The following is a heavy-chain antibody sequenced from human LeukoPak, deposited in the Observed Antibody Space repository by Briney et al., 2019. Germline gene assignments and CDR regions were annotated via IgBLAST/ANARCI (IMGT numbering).Heavy chain of an antibody. D-gene: IGHD3-10*01. CDR2: IYHSVGT. CDR3: ARVGTYYRSLDS. CDR1: GGSINDAS. J-gene: IGHJ4*02. Sequence: SETLSLTCTVSGGSINDASWNWIRKPPGQGLEWIGYIYHSVGTNYNPSLKSRVTISLDPSKNQFSLKLSSVTAADTAVYYCARVGTYYRSLDSWGQGTLVTVSS. V-gene: IGHV4-59*01.